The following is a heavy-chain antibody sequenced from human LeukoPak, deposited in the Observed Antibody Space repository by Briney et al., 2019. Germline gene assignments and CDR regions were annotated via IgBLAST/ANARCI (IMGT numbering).Heavy chain of an antibody. J-gene: IGHJ3*02. D-gene: IGHD6-19*01. Sequence: ASVKVSCKASGYTFTSYAMNWVRQAPGQGLEWMGWINTNTGNPTYAQGFTGRFVFSLDTSVSTAYLQISSLKAEDTAVYYCARLAYSSGWYVSNAAFDIWGQGAMVTVSS. CDR2: INTNTGNP. CDR1: GYTFTSYA. V-gene: IGHV7-4-1*02. CDR3: ARLAYSSGWYVSNAAFDI.